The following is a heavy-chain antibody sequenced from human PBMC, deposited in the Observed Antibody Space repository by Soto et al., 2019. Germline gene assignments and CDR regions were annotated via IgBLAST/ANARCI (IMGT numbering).Heavy chain of an antibody. CDR2: ISSDGSRD. D-gene: IGHD6-13*01. V-gene: IGHV3-30-3*01. CDR1: GFRFSSFA. Sequence: QVQLVESGGGVVQPGRSLRLSCTASGFRFSSFAMHWVRQTPGKGLVWVAVISSDGSRDYYADSVKGRFTISRDNSNNTLYLQMGSLGGDDTAVYFCGRARIGAAGTGAYFDYWGQGTLVTVSS. CDR3: GRARIGAAGTGAYFDY. J-gene: IGHJ4*02.